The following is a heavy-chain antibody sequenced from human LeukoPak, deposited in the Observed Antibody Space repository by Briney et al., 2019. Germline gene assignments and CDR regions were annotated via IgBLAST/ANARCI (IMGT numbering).Heavy chain of an antibody. Sequence: ASETLSLTCTVSGGSISSGSYYWSWIRQPAGKGLEWIGRIYTSGSTNYNPSLKSRVTISVDTSKNQFSLKLSSVTAADTAVYYCARWRYGSGKYFDYWGQGTLVTVSS. V-gene: IGHV4-61*02. J-gene: IGHJ4*02. D-gene: IGHD3-10*01. CDR1: GGSISSGSYY. CDR2: IYTSGST. CDR3: ARWRYGSGKYFDY.